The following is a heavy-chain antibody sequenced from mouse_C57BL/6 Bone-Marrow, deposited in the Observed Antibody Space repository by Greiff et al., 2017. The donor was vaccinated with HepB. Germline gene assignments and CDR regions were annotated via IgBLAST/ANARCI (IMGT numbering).Heavy chain of an antibody. CDR3: AREGGDYYGRGPMDY. J-gene: IGHJ4*01. Sequence: EVQGVESGPELVKPGASVKIPCKASGYTFTDYNMDWVKQSHGKSLEWIGDINPNNGGTIYNQKFKGKATLTVDKSSSTAYMELRSLTSEDTAVYYCAREGGDYYGRGPMDYWGQGTSVTVSS. CDR2: INPNNGGT. V-gene: IGHV1-18*01. D-gene: IGHD1-1*01. CDR1: GYTFTDYN.